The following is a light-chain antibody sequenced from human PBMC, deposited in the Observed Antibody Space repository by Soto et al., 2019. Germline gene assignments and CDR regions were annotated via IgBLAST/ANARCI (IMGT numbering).Light chain of an antibody. CDR3: QQFGSSSWT. Sequence: ESVLTQSPGTLSLSPGEKATLSCRASQSVSSSYLAWYQQKPGQAPWLLIYGASSRATGIPDRFSGSGSGTDFTLTVSRLEPEDFAVYYCQQFGSSSWTFGQGTKVEIK. J-gene: IGKJ1*01. CDR2: GAS. V-gene: IGKV3-20*01. CDR1: QSVSSSY.